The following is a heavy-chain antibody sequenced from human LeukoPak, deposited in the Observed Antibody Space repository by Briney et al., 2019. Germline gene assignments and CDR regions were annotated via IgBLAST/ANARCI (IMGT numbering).Heavy chain of an antibody. J-gene: IGHJ4*02. CDR1: GYTFTSYG. CDR3: ARGAPYYDFWSGYSPDY. Sequence: GASVKVSCKASGYTFTSYGISWVRQAPGQGLKWMGWISAYNGNTNYAQKLQGRVTMTTDTSTSTAYMELRSLRSDDTAVYYCARGAPYYDFWSGYSPDYWGQGTLVTVSS. CDR2: ISAYNGNT. D-gene: IGHD3-3*01. V-gene: IGHV1-18*01.